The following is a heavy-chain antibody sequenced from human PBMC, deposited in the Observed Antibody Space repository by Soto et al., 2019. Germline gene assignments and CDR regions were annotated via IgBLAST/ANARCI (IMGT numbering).Heavy chain of an antibody. CDR1: GGTFSSYA. CDR2: TFPMFGKA. Sequence: QVQLVQSGAEVKKPGSSVKVSCKASGGTFSSYAISWVRQAPGQGLEWMGGTFPMFGKANYAQKFQGRVTISADKSTSTAYMELSSLRSEDTAVYYCATVDISTWLDGMDVWGQGTTVTVSS. D-gene: IGHD2-2*01. CDR3: ATVDISTWLDGMDV. J-gene: IGHJ6*02. V-gene: IGHV1-69*06.